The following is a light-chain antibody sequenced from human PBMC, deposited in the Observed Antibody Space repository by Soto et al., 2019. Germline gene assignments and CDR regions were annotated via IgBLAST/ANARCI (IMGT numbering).Light chain of an antibody. V-gene: IGLV2-23*01. CDR3: CSYAGSSTLV. CDR1: NSDVGSYNL. CDR2: DGS. Sequence: QSALTQPASVSGSPGQSITISCTGTNSDVGSYNLVSWYQQHPDKAPKLMIFDGSLRPSGVSNLFSGSKFGNTASLTISGLQAEDEADYYCCSYAGSSTLVFGTGTKLTVL. J-gene: IGLJ1*01.